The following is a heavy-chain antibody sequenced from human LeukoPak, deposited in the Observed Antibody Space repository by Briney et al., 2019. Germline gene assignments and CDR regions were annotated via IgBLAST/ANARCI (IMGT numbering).Heavy chain of an antibody. CDR3: ASFYYDFWSGYYRRYYYYGMDV. J-gene: IGHJ6*02. Sequence: SETLSLTCAVYGGSFSGYYWSWIRQPPGKGLEWIGEINHSGSTNYNPSLKSRVTISVDTSKNQFSLKLSSVTAADTAVYYCASFYYDFWSGYYRRYYYYGMDVWGQRTTVTVSS. CDR1: GGSFSGYY. CDR2: INHSGST. D-gene: IGHD3-3*01. V-gene: IGHV4-34*01.